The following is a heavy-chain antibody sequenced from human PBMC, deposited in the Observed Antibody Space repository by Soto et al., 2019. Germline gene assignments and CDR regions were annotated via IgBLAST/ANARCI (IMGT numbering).Heavy chain of an antibody. J-gene: IGHJ4*02. CDR3: ARLPSRHSVDY. V-gene: IGHV4-39*01. CDR2: MHYNVGT. Sequence: SETLSLTCIVSGSSISSSGYYWGWIRQPPGKGLEWIASMHYNVGTYYNPSLKSRVTISVDTSANQFSLKLSSVTAADTAVYYYARLPSRHSVDYWGQGTLVTVSS. CDR1: GSSISSSGYY. D-gene: IGHD3-10*01.